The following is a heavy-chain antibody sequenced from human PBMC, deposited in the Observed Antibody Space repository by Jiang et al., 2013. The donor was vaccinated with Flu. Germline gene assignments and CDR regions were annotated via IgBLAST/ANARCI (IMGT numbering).Heavy chain of an antibody. Sequence: GSGLVKPSETLSLTCTVSGGSISSYYWSWIRQPPGRDVEWIGYIYYSGSTNYNPSLKSRVTISVDTSKNQFSLKLSSVTAADTAVYYCARYCSSTSCYRFDPSGPREPWSPSPQ. CDR1: GGSISSYY. CDR3: ARYCSSTSCYRFDP. CDR2: IYYSGST. V-gene: IGHV4-59*01. J-gene: IGHJ5*02. D-gene: IGHD2-2*02.